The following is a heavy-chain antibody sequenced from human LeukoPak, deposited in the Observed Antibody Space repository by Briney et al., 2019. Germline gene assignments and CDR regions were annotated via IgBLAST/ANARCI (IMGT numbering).Heavy chain of an antibody. V-gene: IGHV3-30*19. Sequence: GGSLRLSCAASGFTFNSYGIHWVRQAPGKGLEWVAVISYDGSNKYYADSVKGRFTISRDNSKNTLYLQMNSLRAEDTAVYYCAKDYYDSSGGNDYWGQGTLVTVSS. D-gene: IGHD3-22*01. J-gene: IGHJ4*02. CDR1: GFTFNSYG. CDR2: ISYDGSNK. CDR3: AKDYYDSSGGNDY.